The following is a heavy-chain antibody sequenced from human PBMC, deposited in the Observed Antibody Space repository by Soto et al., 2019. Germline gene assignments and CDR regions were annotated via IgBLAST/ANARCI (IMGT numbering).Heavy chain of an antibody. CDR3: ARGLGIAVAGDFDY. V-gene: IGHV1-18*01. J-gene: IGHJ4*02. D-gene: IGHD6-19*01. CDR1: GYTFTSYG. CDR2: ISAYNGNT. Sequence: ASVKFSCKASGYTFTSYGISWLRQAPGQGLEWMGWISAYNGNTNYAQKLQGRVTMTTDTSTSTAYMELRSLRSDDTAVYYCARGLGIAVAGDFDYWGQGTLVTVSS.